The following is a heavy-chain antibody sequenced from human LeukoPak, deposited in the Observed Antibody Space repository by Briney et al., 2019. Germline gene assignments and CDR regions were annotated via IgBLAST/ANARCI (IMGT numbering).Heavy chain of an antibody. V-gene: IGHV3-49*03. CDR2: IRSKAYGGTT. D-gene: IGHD6-13*01. J-gene: IGHJ4*02. CDR3: SRALYSSSWYNYFDY. Sequence: GGSLRLSCTASGFTFGDYTMSWFRQAPGKGLEWVGLIRSKAYGGTTEYAASVKGGFTISGDDSKSIAYLQMNSLKTEDTAVYYCSRALYSSSWYNYFDYWGQGTLVTVSS. CDR1: GFTFGDYT.